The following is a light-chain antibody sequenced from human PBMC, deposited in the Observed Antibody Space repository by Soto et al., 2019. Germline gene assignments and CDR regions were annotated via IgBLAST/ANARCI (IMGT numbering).Light chain of an antibody. CDR3: QQYNTYST. J-gene: IGKJ5*01. Sequence: DSPMTQSPSTLSASVGDRVTITCRASQNIRNLLAWYQQKPGKAPKPLIYDASTLKTGVPSRFSGSGSGSEFNFTITGLQPDDFATYFCQQYNTYSTFGQGTRLEIK. CDR2: DAS. V-gene: IGKV1-5*01. CDR1: QNIRNL.